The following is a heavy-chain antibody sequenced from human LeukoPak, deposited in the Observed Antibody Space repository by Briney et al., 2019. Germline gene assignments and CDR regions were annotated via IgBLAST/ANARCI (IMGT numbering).Heavy chain of an antibody. V-gene: IGHV4-34*01. Sequence: PSETLSLTCTVSGGSISSYYWSWIRQPPGKGLEWIGEINHSGSTNYNPSLKSRVTISVDTSKNQFSLKLSSVTAADTAVYYCARKSLNYGGNADAAFDIWGQGTMVTVSS. CDR1: GGSISSYY. CDR2: INHSGST. CDR3: ARKSLNYGGNADAAFDI. J-gene: IGHJ3*02. D-gene: IGHD4-23*01.